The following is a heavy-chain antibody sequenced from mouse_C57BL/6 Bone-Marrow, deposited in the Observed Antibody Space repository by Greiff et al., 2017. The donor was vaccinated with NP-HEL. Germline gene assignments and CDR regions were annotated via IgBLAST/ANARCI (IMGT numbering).Heavy chain of an antibody. CDR1: GFTFSSYG. CDR3: ASFYDDDVAWFAD. V-gene: IGHV5-6*01. J-gene: IGHJ3*01. Sequence: EVMLVESGGDLVKPGGSLKLSCAASGFTFSSYGMSWVRQTPDKRLEWVATISSGGSYTYYPDSVKGRFTFSRDNAKNTLYLQMSSLKSEDTAMYYWASFYDDDVAWFADWGQGTLVTVSA. D-gene: IGHD2-4*01. CDR2: ISSGGSYT.